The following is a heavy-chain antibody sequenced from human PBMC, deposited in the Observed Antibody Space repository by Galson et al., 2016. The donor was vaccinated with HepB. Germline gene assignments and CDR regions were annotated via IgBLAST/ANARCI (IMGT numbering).Heavy chain of an antibody. CDR1: TGSINYYD. Sequence: SETLSLTCTVSTGSINYYDWTWIRQSPGKGLDWIGYTYHSGSTTFNPSLTGRVTISLDTSKNQLSLTLRSVSAADTAVYFCATSAMMERYPPAPGPLGFWGQGVRVIVSS. CDR3: ATSAMMERYPPAPGPLGF. CDR2: TYHSGST. J-gene: IGHJ4*02. V-gene: IGHV4-59*13. D-gene: IGHD3-3*01.